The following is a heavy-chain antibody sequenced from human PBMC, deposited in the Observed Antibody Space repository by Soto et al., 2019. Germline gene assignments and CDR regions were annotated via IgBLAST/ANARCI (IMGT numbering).Heavy chain of an antibody. CDR1: GYTFTSYG. J-gene: IGHJ6*02. Sequence: VASVKVSFKASGYTFTSYGISWLRQAPGQGLEWMGWISAYNGNTNYAQKLQGRVTMTTDTSTSTAYMELRSLRSDDTAVYYCARGGSDDFWSGYYQAGYYGMDVWGQGTTVTVSS. D-gene: IGHD3-3*01. V-gene: IGHV1-18*04. CDR2: ISAYNGNT. CDR3: ARGGSDDFWSGYYQAGYYGMDV.